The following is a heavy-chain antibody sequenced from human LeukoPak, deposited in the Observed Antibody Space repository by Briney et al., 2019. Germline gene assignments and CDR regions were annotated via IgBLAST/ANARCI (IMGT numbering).Heavy chain of an antibody. V-gene: IGHV4-34*01. CDR2: INHSGST. Sequence: PSETLSLTCAVYGGSFSGYYWSWIRQPPGKGLEWIGEINHSGSTNYNPSLKSRVTISVDTSKNQFSLKLSSVTAADTAVYYCARVSPYGDYVKYWGQGTLVTVSS. D-gene: IGHD4-17*01. CDR3: ARVSPYGDYVKY. CDR1: GGSFSGYY. J-gene: IGHJ4*02.